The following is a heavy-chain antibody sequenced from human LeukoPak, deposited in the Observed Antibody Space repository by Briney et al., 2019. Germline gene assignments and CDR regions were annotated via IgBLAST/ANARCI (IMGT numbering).Heavy chain of an antibody. J-gene: IGHJ4*02. CDR1: GGSISNYY. D-gene: IGHD4-17*01. CDR3: ARHGQNGDYPLDY. Sequence: PSETLSLTCTVTGGSISNYYWSWIRQPPGKGLEWIAYISYSGTTNYNPSLKSRVTISVDTSKNQFSLKLRSVTAADTAIYYYARHGQNGDYPLDYWGQGTLVTVSS. CDR2: ISYSGTT. V-gene: IGHV4-59*08.